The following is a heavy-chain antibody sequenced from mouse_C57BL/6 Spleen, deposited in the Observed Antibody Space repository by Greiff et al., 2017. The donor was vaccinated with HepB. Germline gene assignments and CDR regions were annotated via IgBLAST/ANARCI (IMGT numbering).Heavy chain of an antibody. Sequence: VQLQQSGAELAKPGASVKLSCKASGYTFTSYWMHWVKQRPGQGLEWIGYINPSSGYTKYNQKFKDKATLTAGKSSSTAYMQLSSLTYEDSAVYYCARGYYVYWGQGTTLTVSS. D-gene: IGHD2-3*01. V-gene: IGHV1-7*01. CDR2: INPSSGYT. CDR1: GYTFTSYW. CDR3: ARGYYVY. J-gene: IGHJ2*01.